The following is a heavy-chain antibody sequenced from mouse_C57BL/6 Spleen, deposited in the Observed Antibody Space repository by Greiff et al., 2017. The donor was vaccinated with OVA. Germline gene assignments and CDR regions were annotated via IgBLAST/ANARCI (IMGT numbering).Heavy chain of an antibody. CDR1: GYAFSSSW. Sequence: QVQLQQSGPELVKPGASVKISCKASGYAFSSSWMNWVQQRPGKGLEWIGRIYPGDGDTNYNGKFKGKATLTADKSSSTAYMQLSSLTSEDSAVYFCARRGTAQAHYFDYWGQGTTLTVSS. CDR2: IYPGDGDT. V-gene: IGHV1-82*01. J-gene: IGHJ2*01. CDR3: ARRGTAQAHYFDY. D-gene: IGHD3-2*02.